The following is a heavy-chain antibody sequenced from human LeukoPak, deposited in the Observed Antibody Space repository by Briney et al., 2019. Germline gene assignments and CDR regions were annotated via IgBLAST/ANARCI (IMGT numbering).Heavy chain of an antibody. D-gene: IGHD6-13*01. CDR3: ARKSVKGIAAAGKGGFDY. CDR1: GFTFGTHA. CDR2: ISSSSSYI. Sequence: GGSLRLSCAASGFTFGTHAMSWVRQAPGKGLEWVSSISSSSSYIYYADSVKGRFTISRDNAKNSLYLQMNSLRAEDTAVYYCARKSVKGIAAAGKGGFDYWGQGTLVTVSS. V-gene: IGHV3-21*01. J-gene: IGHJ4*02.